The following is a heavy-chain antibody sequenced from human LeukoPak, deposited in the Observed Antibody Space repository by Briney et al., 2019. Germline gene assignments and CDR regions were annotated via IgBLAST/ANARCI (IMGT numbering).Heavy chain of an antibody. CDR3: ARAPPITRGPFDP. J-gene: IGHJ5*02. CDR1: GYTFTGYY. Sequence: ASVKVSCKASGYTFTGYYMHWVRQAPGQGLEWMGWINPNSGGTNYAQKFQGRVTMTRDTSISTAYMELSRLRSDDTAVYYCARAPPITRGPFDPWGQGTLVTVSS. CDR2: INPNSGGT. D-gene: IGHD3-10*01. V-gene: IGHV1-2*02.